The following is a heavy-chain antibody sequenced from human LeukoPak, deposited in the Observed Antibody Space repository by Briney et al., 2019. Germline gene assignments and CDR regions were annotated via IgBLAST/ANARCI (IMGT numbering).Heavy chain of an antibody. CDR1: GGTFSSYA. CDR2: IIPIFGTA. D-gene: IGHD4-11*01. V-gene: IGHV1-69*01. J-gene: IGHJ5*02. Sequence: SVKVSCKASGGTFSSYAIRWARQAPGQGLEWMGGIIPIFGTANYAQKFQGRVTITADESTSTAYMELSSLRSEDTAVYYCAREGTTSPYSNSWFDPWGQGTLVTVSS. CDR3: AREGTTSPYSNSWFDP.